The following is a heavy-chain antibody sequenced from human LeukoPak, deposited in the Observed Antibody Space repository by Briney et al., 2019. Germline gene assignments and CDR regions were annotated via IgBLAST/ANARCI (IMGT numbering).Heavy chain of an antibody. CDR2: IKSRTDGGTT. J-gene: IGHJ4*02. CDR1: GFTFSNAW. D-gene: IGHD2-21*02. Sequence: PGGSLRLSCAASGFTFSNAWMSWVRQAPGKGLEWVGRIKSRTDGGTTDYAAPVKGRFTISRDDSKNTLYLQMNSLKTEDTAVYYCTTLWRVVVVTATTDDYWGQGTLVTVSS. V-gene: IGHV3-15*01. CDR3: TTLWRVVVVTATTDDY.